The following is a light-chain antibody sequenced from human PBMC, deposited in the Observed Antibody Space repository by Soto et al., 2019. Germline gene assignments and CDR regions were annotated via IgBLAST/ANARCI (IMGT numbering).Light chain of an antibody. CDR3: LQHNSYPWT. CDR1: QGSRND. J-gene: IGKJ1*01. Sequence: DIQMTQSPSSLSASVGDRVTITCRASQGSRNDLGWYQQRQGKAPKRLIYAASSLQIGVTSRFSGSGSGTEFPLTISSLQPEDFATYYCLQHNSYPWTFGHGTKVEIK. V-gene: IGKV1-17*01. CDR2: AAS.